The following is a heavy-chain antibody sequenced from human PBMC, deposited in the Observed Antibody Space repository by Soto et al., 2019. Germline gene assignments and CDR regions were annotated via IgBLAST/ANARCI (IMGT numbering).Heavy chain of an antibody. V-gene: IGHV6-1*01. J-gene: IGHJ6*02. D-gene: IGHD2-15*01. CDR1: GGTVCSNSFA. CDR3: ARSEEDSDYYYYGMDV. Sequence: SQTLSLTCVGSGGTVCSNSFAWNWVRQSPSRGLEWLGRTYYRSRWYSDYAVSVRSRIDINADTSKNQVSLQLNSVTPEDTAVYYCARSEEDSDYYYYGMDVWGQGTTVTVSS. CDR2: TYYRSRWYS.